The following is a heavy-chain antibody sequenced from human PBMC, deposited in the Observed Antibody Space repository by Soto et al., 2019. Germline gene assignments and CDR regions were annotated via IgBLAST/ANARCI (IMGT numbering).Heavy chain of an antibody. J-gene: IGHJ6*02. Sequence: ASVKVSCKASGGTFSSYAISWVRQAPGQGLEWMGGIIPIFGTANYAQKFQGRVTITADESTSTAYMELSSLRSEDTAVYYCARDSSVLRYFDPGRAYYYYGMDVWGQGTTVAVSS. V-gene: IGHV1-69*13. CDR1: GGTFSSYA. D-gene: IGHD3-9*01. CDR2: IIPIFGTA. CDR3: ARDSSVLRYFDPGRAYYYYGMDV.